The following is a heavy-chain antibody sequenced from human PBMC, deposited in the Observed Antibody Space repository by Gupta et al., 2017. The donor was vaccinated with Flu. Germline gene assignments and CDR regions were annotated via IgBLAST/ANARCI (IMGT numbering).Heavy chain of an antibody. CDR3: AKDPSPGGIGAFDI. D-gene: IGHD6-13*01. V-gene: IGHV3-9*01. Sequence: EVQLVESGGGLVQPGRSLRLSCAASGFTFAHYAMHWVRQAPGKGLEWVSGISWNSGSIGYADSVKGRFTISRDNAKNSLYLQMNSLRAEDTALHYCAKDPSPGGIGAFDIWGQGTMVTVSS. J-gene: IGHJ3*02. CDR1: GFTFAHYA. CDR2: ISWNSGSI.